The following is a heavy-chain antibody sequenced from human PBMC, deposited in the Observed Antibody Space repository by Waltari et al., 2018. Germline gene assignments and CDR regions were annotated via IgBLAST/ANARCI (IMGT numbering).Heavy chain of an antibody. V-gene: IGHV3-48*04. D-gene: IGHD3-10*01. J-gene: IGHJ6*03. CDR1: GFTFSSYS. Sequence: EVQLVESGGGLVQPGGSLRLSCDASGFTFSSYSMNWVRQAPGKGLEWISYISTSSSPIYYADSVKGRFTISRDNAKNSLYLQMNSLRAEDTAVYYCARGRVNGYMDVWGKGTTVTVSS. CDR2: ISTSSSPI. CDR3: ARGRVNGYMDV.